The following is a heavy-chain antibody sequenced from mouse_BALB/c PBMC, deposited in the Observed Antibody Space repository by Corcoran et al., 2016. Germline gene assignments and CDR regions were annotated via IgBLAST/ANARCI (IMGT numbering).Heavy chain of an antibody. J-gene: IGHJ4*01. CDR3: GRGGDYDGYYAMAY. V-gene: IGHV1S34*01. D-gene: IGHD2-4*01. CDR2: ISCYNRVT. Sequence: LVKPGASVKISCKASGYSFTGYSIHWVKQSHGKSLEWIGYISCYNRVTRYNQKFKDKATFTVDTSSSTAYMQFNSLTSEDSAVFYCGRGGDYDGYYAMAYWGQGTSVTVSS. CDR1: GYSFTGYS.